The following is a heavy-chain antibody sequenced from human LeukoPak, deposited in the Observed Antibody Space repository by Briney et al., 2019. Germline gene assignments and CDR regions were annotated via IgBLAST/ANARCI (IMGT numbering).Heavy chain of an antibody. CDR1: GFNFRNYG. V-gene: IGHV3-30*02. J-gene: IGHJ4*02. CDR3: ANGECRGGRCSSGAY. CDR2: TRDDGSKN. D-gene: IGHD2-15*01. Sequence: GGSLRLSCAASGFNFRNYGMHWVRQAPGKGLEWVAYTRDDGSKNWYGDSVKGRFTISRDNSKSTLYLQMNSLRGEDTAVYYCANGECRGGRCSSGAYWGQGTLVTVSS.